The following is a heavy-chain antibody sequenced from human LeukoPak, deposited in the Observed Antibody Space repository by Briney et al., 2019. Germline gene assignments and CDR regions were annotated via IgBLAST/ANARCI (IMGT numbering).Heavy chain of an antibody. V-gene: IGHV4-34*01. CDR2: INHSGST. D-gene: IGHD3-22*01. Sequence: SETLSLTCAVYGGSFSGYYWSWIRQPPGKGVEWIGEINHSGSTNYNPSLKSRVTISVDTSKNQFSLKLSSVTAADTAVYYCSSGYYYDAFDIWGQGTMVTVSS. J-gene: IGHJ3*02. CDR1: GGSFSGYY. CDR3: SSGYYYDAFDI.